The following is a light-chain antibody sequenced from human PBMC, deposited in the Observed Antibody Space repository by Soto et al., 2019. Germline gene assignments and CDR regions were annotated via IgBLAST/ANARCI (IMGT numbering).Light chain of an antibody. CDR2: GAS. V-gene: IGKV3-15*01. CDR1: QSVSSN. J-gene: IGKJ5*01. Sequence: EIVMTQSPSTLSVSPGERATLSCRASQSVSSNLAWYQQNPGQTPRLLIYGASTRATGIPARFSGSGSGTEFTLTISSLQSEDFAVYYCQQYNNWPPGITFGQGTRLEIK. CDR3: QQYNNWPPGIT.